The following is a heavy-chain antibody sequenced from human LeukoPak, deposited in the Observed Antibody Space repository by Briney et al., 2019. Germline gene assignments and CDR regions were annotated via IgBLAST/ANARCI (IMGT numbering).Heavy chain of an antibody. Sequence: PSETLSLTCTVSGGSISSGSYYWSWIRQPAGKGLEWIERIYTSGSTNYNPSLKSRVTISVDTSKNQFSLKLSSVTAADTAVYYCARDRMATLWYYYMDVWGKGTTVTVSS. CDR3: ARDRMATLWYYYMDV. CDR2: IYTSGST. CDR1: GGSISSGSYY. V-gene: IGHV4-61*02. J-gene: IGHJ6*03. D-gene: IGHD5-24*01.